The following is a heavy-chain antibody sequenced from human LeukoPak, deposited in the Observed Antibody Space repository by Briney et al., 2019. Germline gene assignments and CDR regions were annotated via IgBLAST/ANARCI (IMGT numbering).Heavy chain of an antibody. V-gene: IGHV3-30*02. J-gene: IGHJ4*02. CDR1: GFTFSSYG. Sequence: GGSLRLSCAASGFTFSSYGMHWVRQAPGKGLEWVAFIWYDGSNKYYADSVKGRFTISRDNSKNTLYLQMNSLRAEDTAVYYCAKDRVAYCGGDCYSDYFDYWGQGTLVTVSS. CDR2: IWYDGSNK. CDR3: AKDRVAYCGGDCYSDYFDY. D-gene: IGHD2-21*02.